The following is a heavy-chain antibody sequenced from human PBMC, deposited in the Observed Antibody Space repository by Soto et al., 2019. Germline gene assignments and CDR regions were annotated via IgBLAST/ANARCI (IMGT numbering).Heavy chain of an antibody. D-gene: IGHD1-1*01. CDR2: MSYEGTDK. V-gene: IGHV3-30*18. CDR1: GFTFSTYN. Sequence: GGSLRLSCAATGFTFSTYNMHWVRQAPGKGLEWVAVMSYEGTDKYYADSVKGRFTISRDNSKDTLYLQMKSLRVEDTAVYYCAKDMERMDHPDCWGEGRLVTVPS. J-gene: IGHJ4*02. CDR3: AKDMERMDHPDC.